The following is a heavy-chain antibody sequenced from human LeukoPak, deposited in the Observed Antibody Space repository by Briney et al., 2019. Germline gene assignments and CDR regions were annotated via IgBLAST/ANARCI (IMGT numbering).Heavy chain of an antibody. CDR2: ISGSGDGT. CDR1: GFTFSSHA. D-gene: IGHD5-12*01. CDR3: TKGAAAKIGAYSGYGLKDY. Sequence: VGSLRLSCAASGFTFSSHAMSWVRQAPGKGLEWVSVISGSGDGTYYADSVKGRFTVSRDNSKNTMYLQLNTLRAEDTAVYYCTKGAAAKIGAYSGYGLKDYWGQGTLVTVSS. V-gene: IGHV3-23*01. J-gene: IGHJ4*02.